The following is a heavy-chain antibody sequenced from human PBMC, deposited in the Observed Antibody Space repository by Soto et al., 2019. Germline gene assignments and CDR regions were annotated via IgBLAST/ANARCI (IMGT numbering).Heavy chain of an antibody. J-gene: IGHJ4*02. Sequence: ASVKVSCKASGYTFTSYGISWVRQAPGQGLEWMGWISAYNGNTNYAQKLQGRVTMTTDTSMSTAYMELRSLRSDDTAVYYCARGITYYDILTGFHYFDYWGQGTLVTVSS. CDR3: ARGITYYDILTGFHYFDY. D-gene: IGHD3-9*01. CDR1: GYTFTSYG. V-gene: IGHV1-18*01. CDR2: ISAYNGNT.